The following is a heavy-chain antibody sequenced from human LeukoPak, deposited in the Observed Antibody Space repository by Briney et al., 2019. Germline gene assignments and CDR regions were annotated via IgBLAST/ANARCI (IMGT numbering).Heavy chain of an antibody. V-gene: IGHV3-30*18. D-gene: IGHD4-17*01. CDR2: ISYDGSNK. Sequence: GGSLRLSCAASGFTFSSYGMHWVRQAPGKGLEWVAVISYDGSNKYYADSVKGRFTISRDNSKNTLYLQMNSLRAEDTAVYYCAKEGLAMTTVTTLSGMDVWGQGTTVTVSS. CDR1: GFTFSSYG. CDR3: AKEGLAMTTVTTLSGMDV. J-gene: IGHJ6*02.